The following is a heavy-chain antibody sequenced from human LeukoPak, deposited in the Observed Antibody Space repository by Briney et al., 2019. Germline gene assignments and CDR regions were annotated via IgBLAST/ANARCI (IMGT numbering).Heavy chain of an antibody. CDR1: GGSISSYY. CDR2: IYYSGST. V-gene: IGHV4-59*01. D-gene: IGHD3-10*01. J-gene: IGHJ4*02. CDR3: ARDIFYGSGSSFDY. Sequence: PSETLSLTCIVSGGSISSYYWSWIRQPPGKGLEWIGYIYYSGSTNYNPSLKSRVTISVDTSKNQFSLKLNSVTAADTAVYYCARDIFYGSGSSFDYWGQGTLVTVSS.